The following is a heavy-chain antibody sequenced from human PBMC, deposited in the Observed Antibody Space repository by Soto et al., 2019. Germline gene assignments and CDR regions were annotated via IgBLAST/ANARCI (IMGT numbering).Heavy chain of an antibody. CDR2: ISAGGSDT. Sequence: QVQLVESGGGLVKPGGSLRLSCEASGFIFSNYHMTWIRQGPGKGLEWVSYISAGGSDTNYADSVKGRFTISRDNAKNSLSLQMNSLRAEDTAIYYCARVAGSGYWFDPWGQGTLVTVSS. J-gene: IGHJ5*02. CDR1: GFIFSNYH. V-gene: IGHV3-11*06. CDR3: ARVAGSGYWFDP. D-gene: IGHD3-22*01.